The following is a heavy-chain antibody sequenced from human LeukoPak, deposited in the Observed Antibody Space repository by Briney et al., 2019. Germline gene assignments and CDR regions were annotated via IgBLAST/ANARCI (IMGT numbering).Heavy chain of an antibody. Sequence: GGSLRLSCAASGFTFGSYAIHWVRQAPGKGLEWVAVISFDGSDKYYADSVKGRFTVSRDNSKNTLFLQMNSLRAEDTAVYYCARGVRLYQGGYYSDYWGQGTLVTVSS. CDR1: GFTFGSYA. V-gene: IGHV3-30*04. D-gene: IGHD3-16*01. CDR2: ISFDGSDK. J-gene: IGHJ4*02. CDR3: ARGVRLYQGGYYSDY.